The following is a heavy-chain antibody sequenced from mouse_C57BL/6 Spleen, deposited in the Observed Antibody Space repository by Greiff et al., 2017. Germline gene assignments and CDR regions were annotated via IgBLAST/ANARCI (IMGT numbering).Heavy chain of an antibody. CDR3: ARRWDGGFAD. D-gene: IGHD4-1*01. CDR1: GYTFTGYW. CDR2: ILPGGGST. J-gene: IGHJ3*01. Sequence: VQLQQSGAELMKPGASVKLSCKASGYTFTGYWIDWVKQRPGHGLEWIGEILPGGGSTYYNEKFKGKATFTADKSSNTAYMHLSSLTTEDSAMDYCARRWDGGFADWGQGTTVTVSA. V-gene: IGHV1-9*01.